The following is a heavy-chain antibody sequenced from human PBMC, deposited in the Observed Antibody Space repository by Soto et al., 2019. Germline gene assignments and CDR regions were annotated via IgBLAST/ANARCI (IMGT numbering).Heavy chain of an antibody. Sequence: QVQLVQSGAEVKKPGASVKVSCKASGYTFTSYGISWVRQAHGQGLEWMGWISAYNGNTNYAQKLQGRVTMTTDTSTSTAYMDLRSLRSDDTAVYYCARDYATNLWFGDSHNYYYGMDVWGQGTTVTVSS. CDR1: GYTFTSYG. J-gene: IGHJ6*02. V-gene: IGHV1-18*04. CDR3: ARDYATNLWFGDSHNYYYGMDV. D-gene: IGHD3-10*01. CDR2: ISAYNGNT.